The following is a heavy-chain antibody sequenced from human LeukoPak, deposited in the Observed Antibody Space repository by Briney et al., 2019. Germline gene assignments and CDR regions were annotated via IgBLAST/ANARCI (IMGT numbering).Heavy chain of an antibody. D-gene: IGHD3-22*01. J-gene: IGHJ4*02. CDR1: GFTFGDYA. V-gene: IGHV3-49*03. CDR3: TSGYYDSAYYFDY. CDR2: IRSKAYGGTT. Sequence: GGSLRLSCTASGFTFGDYAMSWFRQAPGKGLEWVGFIRSKAYGGTTEYAASVKGRVTISRDDSKSIAYLQMNSLKTEDTAVYYCTSGYYDSAYYFDYWGQGTLVTVSS.